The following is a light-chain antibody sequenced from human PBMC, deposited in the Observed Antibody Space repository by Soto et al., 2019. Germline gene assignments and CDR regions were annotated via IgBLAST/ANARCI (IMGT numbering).Light chain of an antibody. Sequence: EIVLTQSPGTLSLSPGERATLSCMASQSVSSTYLAWYQHKPGQAPRLLIYGASTRATGIPARFSGSGSGTEFTLTISSLQSEDFAVYYCQQYNNWPQTFGQGTKVDI. CDR2: GAS. J-gene: IGKJ1*01. CDR1: QSVSSTY. V-gene: IGKV3-15*01. CDR3: QQYNNWPQT.